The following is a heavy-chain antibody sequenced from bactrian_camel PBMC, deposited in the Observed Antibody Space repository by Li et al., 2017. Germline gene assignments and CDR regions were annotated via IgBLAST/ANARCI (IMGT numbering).Heavy chain of an antibody. CDR2: IRIGVGIGGGST. CDR1: RYTYSSNNC. Sequence: QLVEFGGDSVQAGGSLRLSCAASRYTYSSNNCMGWFRQAPGKEREGVAGIRIGVGIGGGSTYYADSVKGRFTISQDNRANIMFLQMNTLKPEDTALYYCAAKDGTRTCGGTWFRPNEWDYWGQGTQVTVS. J-gene: IGHJ4*01. CDR3: AAKDGTRTCGGTWFRPNEWDY. D-gene: IGHD6*01. V-gene: IGHV3S40*01.